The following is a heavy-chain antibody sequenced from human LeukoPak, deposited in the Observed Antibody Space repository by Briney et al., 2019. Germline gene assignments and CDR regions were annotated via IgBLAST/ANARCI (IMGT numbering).Heavy chain of an antibody. V-gene: IGHV4-39*01. J-gene: IGHJ5*02. D-gene: IGHD3-3*01. CDR1: GGSISSSSYY. CDR2: IYCSGST. CDR3: ARHILSITIFGVVGLGFDP. Sequence: SETLSLTCTVSGGSISSSSYYWGWIRQPPGKGLEWIGSIYCSGSTYYNPPLKSRVTISVDTSKNQFPLKLSSVTAADTAVYYCARHILSITIFGVVGLGFDPWGQGTLVTVSS.